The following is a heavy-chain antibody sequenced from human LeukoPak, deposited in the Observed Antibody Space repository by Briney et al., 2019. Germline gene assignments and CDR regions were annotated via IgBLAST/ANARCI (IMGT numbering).Heavy chain of an antibody. CDR2: ISSSSSYI. V-gene: IGHV3-21*01. J-gene: IGHJ4*02. D-gene: IGHD2-2*02. CDR1: GFTFSSYS. CDR3: ARDKRARYCSSTSCYTLDY. Sequence: GGSLRLSCAASGFTFSSYSMNWVRQAPGKGLEWVSSISSSSSYIYYADSVKGRFTISRDNAKNSLYLQMNSLRAEDTAVYYCARDKRARYCSSTSCYTLDYWGQGTLVTVSS.